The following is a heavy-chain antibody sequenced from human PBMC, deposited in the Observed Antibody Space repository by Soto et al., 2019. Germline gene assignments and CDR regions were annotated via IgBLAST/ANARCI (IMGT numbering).Heavy chain of an antibody. D-gene: IGHD3-10*01. J-gene: IGHJ4*02. CDR1: GGPISSYY. V-gene: IGHV4-59*01. Sequence: PSETLSLTCTVSGGPISSYYWSWIRQPPGKGLEWIGYIYYSGSTNYNPSLKSRVTISVDTSKNQFSLKLSSVTAADTAVYYCARAPRGNYGYPPYFDYWGQGTLVTVSS. CDR3: ARAPRGNYGYPPYFDY. CDR2: IYYSGST.